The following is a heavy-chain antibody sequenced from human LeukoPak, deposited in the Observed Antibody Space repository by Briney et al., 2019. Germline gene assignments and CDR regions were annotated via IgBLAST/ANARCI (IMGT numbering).Heavy chain of an antibody. V-gene: IGHV4-38-2*02. J-gene: IGHJ4*02. CDR1: GYSISSGYY. CDR2: IYYSGST. D-gene: IGHD3-9*01. Sequence: SETLSLTCTVSGYSISSGYYWGWIRQSPGKGLEWIGSIYYSGSTYYNPSLKSRVTISVDTSKNQFSLKLSSVTAADTAVYYCAKEGYNFLPGFFNAYWGQGTLVTVSS. CDR3: AKEGYNFLPGFFNAY.